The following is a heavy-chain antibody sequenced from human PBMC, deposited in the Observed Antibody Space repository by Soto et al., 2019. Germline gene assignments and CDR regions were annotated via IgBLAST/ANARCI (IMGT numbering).Heavy chain of an antibody. Sequence: EVQLLESGGGLVQPGGSLRLSCAASGFTFSGFAMNCVRQPPGKGLEWVSSVDYTGSYTFYAASVKGRFTISRDNSKNMVYLELNSLRAEDTAVYYCAKRSGGFSEFDYWGQGTPVIVSS. D-gene: IGHD5-12*01. V-gene: IGHV3-23*01. CDR1: GFTFSGFA. CDR3: AKRSGGFSEFDY. CDR2: VDYTGSYT. J-gene: IGHJ4*02.